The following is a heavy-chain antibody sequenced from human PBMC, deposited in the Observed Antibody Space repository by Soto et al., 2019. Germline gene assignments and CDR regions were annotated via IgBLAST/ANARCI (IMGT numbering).Heavy chain of an antibody. CDR2: INPSGGST. D-gene: IGHD2-21*01. CDR1: GYTFTSYY. V-gene: IGHV1-46*01. J-gene: IGHJ4*02. Sequence: ASVKVSCKASGYTFTSYYMHWVRQAPGQGLEWMGIINPSGGSTSYAQKFQGRVTVSTDTSISTTYMELSSLTSEDTAVYYCTRAPLGIIVAPDFWGQGTLVTVS. CDR3: TRAPLGIIVAPDF.